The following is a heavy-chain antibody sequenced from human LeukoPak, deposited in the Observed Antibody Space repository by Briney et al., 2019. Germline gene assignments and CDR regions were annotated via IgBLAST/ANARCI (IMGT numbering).Heavy chain of an antibody. CDR1: GYTFTSCY. V-gene: IGHV1-46*01. CDR2: INPSGGST. J-gene: IGHJ2*01. Sequence: ASVKVSCKSSGYTFTSCYMYWVRQAPGQGLEWMGIINPSGGSTSYAQEFQGRVTMTRDTSTSTVYMELSSLRSEDTAVYYCARDQWHEYYYDSSGYLNWYFDLWGRGTLVTVSS. CDR3: ARDQWHEYYYDSSGYLNWYFDL. D-gene: IGHD3-22*01.